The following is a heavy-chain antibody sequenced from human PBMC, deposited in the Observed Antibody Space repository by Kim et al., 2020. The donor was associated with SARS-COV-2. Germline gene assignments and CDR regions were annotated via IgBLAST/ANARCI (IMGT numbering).Heavy chain of an antibody. V-gene: IGHV4-59*01. CDR3: ARDRGGLKHYMDV. Sequence: TPSLESRVAISIDTSKNQFSLNLRSVTAADTALYYCARDRGGLKHYMDVWGKGTAVTISS. J-gene: IGHJ6*03. D-gene: IGHD3-10*01.